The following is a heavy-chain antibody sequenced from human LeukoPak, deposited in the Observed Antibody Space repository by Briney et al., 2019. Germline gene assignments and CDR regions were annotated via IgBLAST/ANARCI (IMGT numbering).Heavy chain of an antibody. Sequence: PGGSLRLSCTASGFTFGDYAMSWFRQAPGKGLEWVGFIRSKAYGGTTEYAASVKGRFTISRDDSKSIAYLQMNSLKTEDTAVYYCTRGSTFSRYYDSNFDYWGQGTLVTVSS. D-gene: IGHD3-22*01. CDR2: IRSKAYGGTT. J-gene: IGHJ4*02. CDR3: TRGSTFSRYYDSNFDY. CDR1: GFTFGDYA. V-gene: IGHV3-49*03.